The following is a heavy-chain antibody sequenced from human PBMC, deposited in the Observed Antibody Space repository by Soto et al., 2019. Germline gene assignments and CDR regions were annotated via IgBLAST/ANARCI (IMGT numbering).Heavy chain of an antibody. V-gene: IGHV1-18*01. Sequence: QVQLVQSGAEVKKPGASVKVSCKASGYTFTSYGISWVRQAPGQGLEWMGWVSAYNGNTNYAQKLQGRVTMTTDTSTSTAYMEMRSLRSDDTAVYYCASSLLVGYGLEGESDWGQGTLVTVSS. J-gene: IGHJ4*02. CDR1: GYTFTSYG. CDR3: ASSLLVGYGLEGESD. CDR2: VSAYNGNT. D-gene: IGHD5-18*01.